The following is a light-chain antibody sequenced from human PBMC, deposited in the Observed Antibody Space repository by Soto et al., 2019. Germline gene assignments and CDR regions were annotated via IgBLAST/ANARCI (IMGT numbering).Light chain of an antibody. V-gene: IGLV2-8*01. Sequence: QSALTQPPSASGSHGQSVTISCTGTKNDIGVYDFVSWYQHHPGKAPRLIIYEVVQRPSGVPDRFSGSKSGNTASLTVSGLQAADEADYFCMSYAGSNTYVFGSGTKLTVL. CDR3: MSYAGSNTYV. CDR1: KNDIGVYDF. J-gene: IGLJ1*01. CDR2: EVV.